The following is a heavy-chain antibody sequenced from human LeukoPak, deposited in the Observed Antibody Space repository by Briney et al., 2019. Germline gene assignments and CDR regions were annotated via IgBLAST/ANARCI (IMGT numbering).Heavy chain of an antibody. Sequence: GGSLTLSCSASGFTFSSSAMSWVRQAPGKGLEWVSAISGSGGSTYYADSVEGRFTISRDNFKNTLYLQMNSLRAEDTAVYYCAKGAYGSGSSSACDIWGQGTMVTVSS. J-gene: IGHJ3*02. CDR3: AKGAYGSGSSSACDI. D-gene: IGHD3-10*01. CDR2: ISGSGGST. V-gene: IGHV3-23*01. CDR1: GFTFSSSA.